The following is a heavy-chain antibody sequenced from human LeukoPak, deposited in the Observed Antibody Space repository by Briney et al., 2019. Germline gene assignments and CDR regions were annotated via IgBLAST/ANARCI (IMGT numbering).Heavy chain of an antibody. D-gene: IGHD3-22*01. CDR2: IDSDGSST. J-gene: IGHJ4*02. Sequence: PGGSLRLSCAASGFTFSSYWMHWVSQAPGKRLVWVSRIDSDGSSTSYADSVKGRFTISRDNAKNTLYLQMNSLRAEDTAVYYCASLDSSGYYYFDYWGQGTLVTVSS. V-gene: IGHV3-74*01. CDR3: ASLDSSGYYYFDY. CDR1: GFTFSSYW.